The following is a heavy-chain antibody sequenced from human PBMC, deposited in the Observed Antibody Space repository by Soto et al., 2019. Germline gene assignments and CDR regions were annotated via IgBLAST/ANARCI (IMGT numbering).Heavy chain of an antibody. CDR3: ARAQTQYGRSEYYYYGMDV. Sequence: QPGGSLRLSCAASGFTFSSYWMHWVRQAPGKGLVWVSRINSDGSSTSYADSVKGRFTISRDNAKNTLYLQMNSLRAEDTAVYYCARAQTQYGRSEYYYYGMDVWGQGTTVTVSS. V-gene: IGHV3-74*01. D-gene: IGHD1-26*01. J-gene: IGHJ6*02. CDR1: GFTFSSYW. CDR2: INSDGSST.